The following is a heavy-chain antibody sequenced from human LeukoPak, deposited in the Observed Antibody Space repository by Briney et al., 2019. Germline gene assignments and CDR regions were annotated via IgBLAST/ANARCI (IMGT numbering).Heavy chain of an antibody. CDR2: ITSSSSYI. CDR3: ARYSGTYRDF. D-gene: IGHD1-26*01. CDR1: GFTFSTYN. Sequence: PGGSLRLSCTASGFTFSTYNMNWVRQAPGKGLKWVSSITSSSSYIFYADSVKGRFTISRDNAKNSLYLQMNSLRAEDTAVYYCARYSGTYRDFWGQGTLVTVSS. J-gene: IGHJ4*02. V-gene: IGHV3-21*01.